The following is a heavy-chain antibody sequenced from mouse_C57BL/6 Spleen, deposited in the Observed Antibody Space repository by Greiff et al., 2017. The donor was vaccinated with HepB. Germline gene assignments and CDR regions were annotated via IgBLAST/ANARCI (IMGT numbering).Heavy chain of an antibody. CDR1: GYAFSSYW. CDR2: IYPGDGDT. D-gene: IGHD1-1*01. V-gene: IGHV1-80*01. J-gene: IGHJ2*01. CDR3: ARCSYYGSSFYFDY. Sequence: VQLQQSGAELVKPGASVKISCKASGYAFSSYWMNWVKQRPGKGLEWIGQIYPGDGDTNYNGKFKGKATLTADKSSSTAYMQLSSLTSEYSAVYFCARCSYYGSSFYFDYWGQGTTLTVSS.